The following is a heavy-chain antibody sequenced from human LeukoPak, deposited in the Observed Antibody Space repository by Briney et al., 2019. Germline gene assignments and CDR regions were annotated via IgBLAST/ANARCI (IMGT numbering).Heavy chain of an antibody. Sequence: PGGSLRLSCAASGFTFSSYEMNWVRQAPGKGLEWVSHISSSGSTIYYADSVKGRFTISRDNAKNSLYLQMNSLRAEDTAVYYCARSSGSYRPMGYWGQGTLVTVSS. D-gene: IGHD3-22*01. CDR1: GFTFSSYE. V-gene: IGHV3-48*03. CDR3: ARSSGSYRPMGY. J-gene: IGHJ4*02. CDR2: ISSSGSTI.